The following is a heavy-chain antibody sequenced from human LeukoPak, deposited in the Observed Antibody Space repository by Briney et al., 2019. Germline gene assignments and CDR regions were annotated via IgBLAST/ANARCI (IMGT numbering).Heavy chain of an antibody. CDR1: GFTFSSYW. CDR3: ARDPSKYSSSWSLTYYFDY. D-gene: IGHD6-13*01. CDR2: IKQDGSEK. V-gene: IGHV3-7*01. Sequence: PGGSLRLSCAASGFTFSSYWMSWVRQAPGKGLEWVVNIKQDGSEKYYVDSVKGRFTISRDNAKNSLYLQMDSLRAEDTAVYYCARDPSKYSSSWSLTYYFDYWGQGTLVTVSS. J-gene: IGHJ4*02.